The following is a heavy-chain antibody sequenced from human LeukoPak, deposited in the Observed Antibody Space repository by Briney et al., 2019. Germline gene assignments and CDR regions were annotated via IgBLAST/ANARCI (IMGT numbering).Heavy chain of an antibody. CDR2: IYYSGST. CDR1: GGSISSYY. J-gene: IGHJ3*02. V-gene: IGHV4-59*08. Sequence: PSETLSLTCTVSGGSISSYYWSWIRQPPGKGLEWIGYIYYSGSTNYNPSLKSRVTISVDTSKNQFSLKLSSVTAADTAVYYCARRRGGYNDIWGQGTMVTVSS. D-gene: IGHD5-24*01. CDR3: ARRRGGYNDI.